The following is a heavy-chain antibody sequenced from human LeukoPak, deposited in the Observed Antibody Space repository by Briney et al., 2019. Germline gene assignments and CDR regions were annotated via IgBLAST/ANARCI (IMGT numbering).Heavy chain of an antibody. Sequence: LETLSLTCAVYGGSFSGDYWSWIRQPPGKGLEWIGDINRSGRAVYNTSLKSRVIISVDTSKNQFSLKVNSVTAADTAAYYCARHKIVITMLGVHRWFDPWGQGTLVAVSS. J-gene: IGHJ5*02. CDR2: INRSGRA. D-gene: IGHD3-3*01. V-gene: IGHV4-34*01. CDR3: ARHKIVITMLGVHRWFDP. CDR1: GGSFSGDY.